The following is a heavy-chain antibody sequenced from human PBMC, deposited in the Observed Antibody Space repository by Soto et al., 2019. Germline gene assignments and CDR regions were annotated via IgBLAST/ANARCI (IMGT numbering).Heavy chain of an antibody. CDR1: GYTFSNYG. J-gene: IGHJ5*02. CDR2: ISLYSDGT. V-gene: IGHV1-18*01. Sequence: ASVKVSCKTSGYTFSNYGMTWVRQAPGQPLEWLGWISLYSDGTNYAQKFQGRVSMTTDTSTTTAYMDLRSLRSDDTAVYYCARVVTGAGASLVPWGQGTMVTDSS. CDR3: ARVVTGAGASLVP. D-gene: IGHD4-4*01.